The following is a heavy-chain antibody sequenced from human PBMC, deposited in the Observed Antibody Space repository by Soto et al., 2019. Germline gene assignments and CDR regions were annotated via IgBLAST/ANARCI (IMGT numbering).Heavy chain of an antibody. CDR3: ARRLLWFGELYSGYYYGMDV. CDR2: VNHSGST. Sequence: SETLSLTCAVYGGSFSGYYWSWIRQPPGKELEWIGEVNHSGSTNYNPSLKSRVTITVDTSKNQFSLKLSSVTAADTAVYYFARRLLWFGELYSGYYYGMDVWGQGTTVTVSS. J-gene: IGHJ6*02. CDR1: GGSFSGYY. D-gene: IGHD3-10*01. V-gene: IGHV4-34*01.